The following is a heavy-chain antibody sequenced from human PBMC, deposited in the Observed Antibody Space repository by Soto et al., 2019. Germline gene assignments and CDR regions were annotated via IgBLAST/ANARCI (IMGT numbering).Heavy chain of an antibody. CDR2: VKDGGST. Sequence: QVQLQQWGAGLLNPSETLSLTCTVNGGSLTGYYWSWIRQPPGKGLEWIGEVKDGGSTNYSPSLRGHVTISADTSKNHFSLRLNSVTAADTAVYFCARGQEGIVATHWDQGALVTVSS. CDR1: GGSLTGYY. J-gene: IGHJ4*02. CDR3: ARGQEGIVATH. D-gene: IGHD5-12*01. V-gene: IGHV4-34*01.